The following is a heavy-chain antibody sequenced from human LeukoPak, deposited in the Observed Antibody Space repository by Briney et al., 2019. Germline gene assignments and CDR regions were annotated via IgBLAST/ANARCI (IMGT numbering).Heavy chain of an antibody. J-gene: IGHJ4*02. Sequence: WVSSISSSSSYIYYADSVKGRFTISRDNAKNSLYLQMNSQRAEDTAVYYCARDRGAAGFDYWGQGTLVTVSS. CDR3: ARDRGAAGFDY. V-gene: IGHV3-21*01. CDR2: ISSSSSYI. D-gene: IGHD6-13*01.